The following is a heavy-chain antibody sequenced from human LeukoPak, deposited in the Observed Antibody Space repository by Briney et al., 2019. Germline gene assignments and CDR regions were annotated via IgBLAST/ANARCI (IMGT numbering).Heavy chain of an antibody. D-gene: IGHD3-22*01. J-gene: IGHJ5*02. CDR3: ARGRYYYDSSGSPGWFDP. CDR1: GGSISGYY. Sequence: SETLSLTCTVSGGSISGYYWSWIRQPPGKGLEWIGEINHSGSTNYNPSLKSRVTISVDTSKNQFSLKLSSVTAADTAVYYCARGRYYYDSSGSPGWFDPWGQGTLVTVS. CDR2: INHSGST. V-gene: IGHV4-34*01.